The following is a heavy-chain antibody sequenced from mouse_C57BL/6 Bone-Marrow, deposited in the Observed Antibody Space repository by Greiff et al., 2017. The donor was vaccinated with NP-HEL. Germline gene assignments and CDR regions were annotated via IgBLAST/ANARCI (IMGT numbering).Heavy chain of an antibody. CDR3: ARLYGKGTYYFDY. Sequence: VHVKQSGAELVKPGASVKLSCTASGFNIKDYYMHWVKQRTEQGLEWIGRIDPEDGETKYAPKFQGKATITADPSSNTAYLQLSSLTSEDTAVYYCARLYGKGTYYFDYWGQGTTLTVSS. J-gene: IGHJ2*01. V-gene: IGHV14-2*01. D-gene: IGHD2-10*02. CDR2: IDPEDGET. CDR1: GFNIKDYY.